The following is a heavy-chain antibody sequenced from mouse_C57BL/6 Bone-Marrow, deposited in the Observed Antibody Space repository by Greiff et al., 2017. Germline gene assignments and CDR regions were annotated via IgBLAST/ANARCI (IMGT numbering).Heavy chain of an antibody. CDR1: GYTFTSYW. D-gene: IGHD1-1*01. V-gene: IGHV1-64*01. Sequence: QVQLQQPGAELVKPGASVKLSCKASGYTFTSYWMHWVKQRPGQGLEWIGMIHPNSGSTNYNEKFKSKATLTVDKSSSTAYMQLSSLTSEDSAVYYCARPPYYCSSYPYWYFDVWGTGTTVTVSS. J-gene: IGHJ1*03. CDR2: IHPNSGST. CDR3: ARPPYYCSSYPYWYFDV.